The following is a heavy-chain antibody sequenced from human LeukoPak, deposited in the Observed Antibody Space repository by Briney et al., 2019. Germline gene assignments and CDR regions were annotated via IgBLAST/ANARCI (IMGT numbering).Heavy chain of an antibody. V-gene: IGHV3-30-3*01. J-gene: IGHJ4*02. Sequence: GGSLRLSCAASGFTFSSYAMHWVRQAPGKGLEWVAVISYDGSNKYYADSVKGRFTISRDNSKNTLYLQMNSLRAEDTAVYYCAKELYQLPYFDYWGQGTLVTVSS. CDR3: AKELYQLPYFDY. D-gene: IGHD2-2*01. CDR1: GFTFSSYA. CDR2: ISYDGSNK.